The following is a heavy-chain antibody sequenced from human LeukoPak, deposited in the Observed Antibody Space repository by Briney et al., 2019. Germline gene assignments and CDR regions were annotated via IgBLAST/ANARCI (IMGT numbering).Heavy chain of an antibody. J-gene: IGHJ4*02. V-gene: IGHV3-66*01. CDR3: ARGYSSSSFFDY. CDR2: IYSGETT. CDR1: GFTVSGNY. Sequence: GGSLRLSCAASGFTVSGNYISWVRQSPGKGLEWVSVIYSGETTYYADSVKGRFTLSRDNFKNTVYLQMNSLGAEDTAVYYCARGYSSSSFFDYWGQGTLVTVSS. D-gene: IGHD6-6*01.